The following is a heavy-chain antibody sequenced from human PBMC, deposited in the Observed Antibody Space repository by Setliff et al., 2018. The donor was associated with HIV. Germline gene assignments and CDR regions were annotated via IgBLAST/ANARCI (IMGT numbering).Heavy chain of an antibody. CDR1: GYSISSGYY. V-gene: IGHV4-38-2*02. Sequence: PSETLSLTCSVSGYSISSGYYWGWIRQPPGKGLKWIASMYHSGSAFYNPSLKSRLTISIDTSKSQFSLRLSSVTAADTAVYYCASGRVRQSRKFGGVIVLPPFDYWGQGTLVTVSS. CDR3: ASGRVRQSRKFGGVIVLPPFDY. CDR2: MYHSGSA. D-gene: IGHD3-16*02. J-gene: IGHJ4*02.